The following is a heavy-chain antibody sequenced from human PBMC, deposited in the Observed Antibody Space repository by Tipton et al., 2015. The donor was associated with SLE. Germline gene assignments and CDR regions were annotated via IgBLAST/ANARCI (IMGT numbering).Heavy chain of an antibody. D-gene: IGHD2-21*01. V-gene: IGHV4-4*07. Sequence: TLSLTCTVSGGAISTFYWGWIRQSAGKGLEWIGRIYSSGRTNYNPSLKSRVTMSVDTSRKQFSLKLTSVTAADTAVYYCAREVITITDSDAFDIWGQGTMVTVSS. CDR2: IYSSGRT. J-gene: IGHJ3*02. CDR1: GGAISTFY. CDR3: AREVITITDSDAFDI.